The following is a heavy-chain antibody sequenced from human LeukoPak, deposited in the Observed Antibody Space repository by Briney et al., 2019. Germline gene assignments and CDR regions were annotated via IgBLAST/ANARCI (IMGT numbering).Heavy chain of an antibody. CDR2: IYYSGST. Sequence: SETLSLTCTVSGGSISSSSYYWGWIRQPPGKGLEWIGSIYYSGSTYYNPSLKSRVTISVDTSKNQFSLKLSSVTAADTAVYYCARLGDSSPLGAFDIWGQGTMVTVSS. CDR1: GGSISSSSYY. CDR3: ARLGDSSPLGAFDI. J-gene: IGHJ3*02. V-gene: IGHV4-39*01. D-gene: IGHD6-13*01.